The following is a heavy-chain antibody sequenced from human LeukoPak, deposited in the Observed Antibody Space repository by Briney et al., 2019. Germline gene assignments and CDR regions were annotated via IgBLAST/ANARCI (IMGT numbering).Heavy chain of an antibody. J-gene: IGHJ5*02. D-gene: IGHD3-10*01. CDR2: ISSSCSTI. Sequence: GGALRLSSAASLFTSSSYVMNSVRPALGKGGEWVSYISSSCSTIYYADSVKGRFTTSRDNDKNSLYLQMNSLRAEDTAVYYCARDGDTFNWFDPWGQGTLVTVSS. CDR1: LFTSSSYV. CDR3: ARDGDTFNWFDP. V-gene: IGHV3-48*03.